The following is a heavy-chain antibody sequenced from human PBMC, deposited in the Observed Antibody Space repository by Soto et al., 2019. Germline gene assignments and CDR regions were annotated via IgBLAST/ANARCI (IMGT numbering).Heavy chain of an antibody. CDR1: GGSISSGGYS. J-gene: IGHJ6*02. D-gene: IGHD2-8*01. V-gene: IGHV4-30-2*01. CDR2: IYHSGST. CDR3: AKIIVIVVYTYGMDV. Sequence: TLSLTCDVSGGSISSGGYSWSWFRQPPVKGLEWIGKIYHSGSTYYNPSLKSRVTISVDTSKNQLSLNLSSVTAADTAVYYCAKIIVIVVYTYGMDVWCQGHTVTLS.